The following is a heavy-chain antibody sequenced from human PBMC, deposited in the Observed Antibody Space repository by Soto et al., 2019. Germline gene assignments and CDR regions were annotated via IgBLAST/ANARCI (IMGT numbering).Heavy chain of an antibody. J-gene: IGHJ5*02. Sequence: ASVKVSCKASGYTFTGYYMHRVRQAPGQGLEWMGWINPNSGGTNYAQKFQGRVTMTRDTSISTAYMELSRLRSDDTAVYYCARDRGAAGRNWFDPWGQGTQVTVSS. D-gene: IGHD6-13*01. CDR3: ARDRGAAGRNWFDP. V-gene: IGHV1-2*02. CDR2: INPNSGGT. CDR1: GYTFTGYY.